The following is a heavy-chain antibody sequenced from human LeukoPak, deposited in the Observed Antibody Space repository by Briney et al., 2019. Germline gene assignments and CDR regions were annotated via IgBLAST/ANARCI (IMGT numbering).Heavy chain of an antibody. CDR3: AKDRDTATEIEY. V-gene: IGHV3-33*06. J-gene: IGHJ4*02. Sequence: GRSLRLSCEASGFTFINYGMHWVRRAPGKGLEWVAVVWYDGSNKYYADSVKGRFTISRDNSKNTLYLQMNSLRAEDTAVYYCAKDRDTATEIEYWGQGTLVTVSS. CDR1: GFTFINYG. CDR2: VWYDGSNK. D-gene: IGHD5-18*01.